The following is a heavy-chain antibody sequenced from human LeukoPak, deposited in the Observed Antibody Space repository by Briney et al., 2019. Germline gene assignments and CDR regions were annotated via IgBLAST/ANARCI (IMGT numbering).Heavy chain of an antibody. CDR3: ARDQRKGITMVRGVIPLLGY. CDR2: IKQDGSEK. Sequence: GGSLRLSCAASGFTFSSYWMSWVRQAPGKGLEWVANIKQDGSEKYYVDSVKGRFTISRDHAKNSLYLQMNSLRAEDTAVYYCARDQRKGITMVRGVIPLLGYWGQGTLVTVSS. V-gene: IGHV3-7*01. J-gene: IGHJ4*02. D-gene: IGHD3-10*01. CDR1: GFTFSSYW.